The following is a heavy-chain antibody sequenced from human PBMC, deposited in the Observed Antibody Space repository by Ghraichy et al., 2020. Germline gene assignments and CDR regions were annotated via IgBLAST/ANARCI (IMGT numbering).Heavy chain of an antibody. D-gene: IGHD3-10*01. Sequence: GESLNISCKGSGYTFRNYWIAWVRQKPGKGLEWMGNVHPIDSETTYSPSFQGQVTITVDTSVDSAYLQWRSLAASDTAIYYCARLSGRANWFDPWGQGTLVTVSS. CDR2: VHPIDSET. V-gene: IGHV5-51*01. J-gene: IGHJ5*02. CDR1: GYTFRNYW. CDR3: ARLSGRANWFDP.